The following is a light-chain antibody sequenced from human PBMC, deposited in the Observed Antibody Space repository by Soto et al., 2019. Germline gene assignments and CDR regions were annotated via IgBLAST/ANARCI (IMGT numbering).Light chain of an antibody. Sequence: QSALTQPRSVSGSPGQSITISCSGTIRDIGGYNFISWYQQHPGTAPKIIIYDVSKRPSGVPDRFSGSTSGNTASLTISGLQAEDDAFYYCCSYAGSNTLVFGVGTKLTVL. CDR1: IRDIGGYNF. CDR3: CSYAGSNTLV. V-gene: IGLV2-11*01. J-gene: IGLJ2*01. CDR2: DVS.